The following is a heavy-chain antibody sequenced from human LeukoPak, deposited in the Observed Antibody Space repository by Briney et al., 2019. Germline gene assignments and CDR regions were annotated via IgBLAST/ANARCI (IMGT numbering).Heavy chain of an antibody. J-gene: IGHJ6*02. D-gene: IGHD3-22*01. Sequence: GGSLRLSCAASGFTFSSYWMSWVRQAPGKGLEWVAVRSYDGSNKYYADSVKGRFTISRENSKNTLYLQMNSLRAEDTAVYYCAKDLATYYYDSSVPYYGMDVWGQGTTVTVSS. CDR2: RSYDGSNK. CDR1: GFTFSSYW. V-gene: IGHV3-30*18. CDR3: AKDLATYYYDSSVPYYGMDV.